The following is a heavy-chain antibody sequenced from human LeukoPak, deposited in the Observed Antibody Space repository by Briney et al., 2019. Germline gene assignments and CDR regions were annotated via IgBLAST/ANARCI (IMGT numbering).Heavy chain of an antibody. Sequence: ASVKVSCTASGGTFSSYAISWVRQAPGQGPEWMGGIIPIFGTANYAQKFQGRVTITADESTSTAYMELSSLRSEDTAVYYCARDDGGYSSGWYYFDYWGQGTLVTVSS. J-gene: IGHJ4*02. CDR3: ARDDGGYSSGWYYFDY. D-gene: IGHD6-19*01. CDR2: IIPIFGTA. V-gene: IGHV1-69*13. CDR1: GGTFSSYA.